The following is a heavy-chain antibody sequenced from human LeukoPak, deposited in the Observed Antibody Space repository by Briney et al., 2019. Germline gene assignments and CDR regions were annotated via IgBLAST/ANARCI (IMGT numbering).Heavy chain of an antibody. CDR1: GFTFSSYS. CDR2: ISSSSSTK. D-gene: IGHD2-2*01. J-gene: IGHJ3*02. V-gene: IGHV3-48*01. CDR3: ARDKYCSSTSCYPGLDAFDI. Sequence: GGSLRLSCAASGFTFSSYSMNWVRQAPGKGLEWVSYISSSSSTKYYADSVKGRFTISRDNAKNSLYLQMNSLRAEDTAVYYCARDKYCSSTSCYPGLDAFDIWGQGTMVTVSS.